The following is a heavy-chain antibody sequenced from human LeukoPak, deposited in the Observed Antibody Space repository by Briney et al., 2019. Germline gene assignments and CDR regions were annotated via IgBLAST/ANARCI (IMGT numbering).Heavy chain of an antibody. J-gene: IGHJ3*02. D-gene: IGHD2-21*01. CDR2: IYYSGST. CDR3: ARDLWVVMHDAFDI. Sequence: SETLSLTCTVSGGSISSYYWSWIRQPPGKGLEWIGYIYYSGSTNYNPSLKSRVTISVDTSKNQFSLKLSSVTAADTAVYYCARDLWVVMHDAFDIWGQGTMVTVSS. V-gene: IGHV4-59*01. CDR1: GGSISSYY.